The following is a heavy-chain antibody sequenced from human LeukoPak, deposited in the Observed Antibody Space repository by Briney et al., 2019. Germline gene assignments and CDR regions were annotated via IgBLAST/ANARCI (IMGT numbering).Heavy chain of an antibody. Sequence: GGSLRLSCAASGFTFSSYEMNWVRQAPGKGLEWVSYIRHSDSTLYYADSVKGRFTISRDTAKNSLFLQMNSLRAEDTAIYYCARDYFDSSDYPQTYYYYYMDVWGKGTTVTVSS. CDR1: GFTFSSYE. J-gene: IGHJ6*03. D-gene: IGHD3-22*01. V-gene: IGHV3-48*03. CDR2: IRHSDSTL. CDR3: ARDYFDSSDYPQTYYYYYMDV.